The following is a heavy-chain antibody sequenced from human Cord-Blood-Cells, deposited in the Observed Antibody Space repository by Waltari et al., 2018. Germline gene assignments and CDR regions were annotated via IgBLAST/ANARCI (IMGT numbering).Heavy chain of an antibody. J-gene: IGHJ3*02. D-gene: IGHD1-20*01. CDR1: GFTFSSYS. CDR2: ISSSSSTI. Sequence: EVQLVESGGGLVQPGGSLRLSCAASGFTFSSYSMNWVRQAAGKGLEWVSYISSSSSTIYDADSVKGRFTISRDNAKNSLYLQMNSLRAEDTAVYYCARVPRLTGGAFDIWGQGTMVTVSS. V-gene: IGHV3-48*01. CDR3: ARVPRLTGGAFDI.